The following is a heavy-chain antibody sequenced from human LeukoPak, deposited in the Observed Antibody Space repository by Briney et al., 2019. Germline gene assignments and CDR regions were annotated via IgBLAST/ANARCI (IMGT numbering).Heavy chain of an antibody. CDR1: GYTFTDYY. D-gene: IGHD6-13*01. CDR3: AREGIAEATDAFDI. J-gene: IGHJ3*02. Sequence: AASVKVSCKASGYTFTDYYIHWVRQAPGQGLEWMGWVNPNSDGTYYAQKFQSRVTMTRDTSITTVYMELSRLTSDDTAVYYCAREGIAEATDAFDIWGRGTMVTVSS. V-gene: IGHV1-2*02. CDR2: VNPNSDGT.